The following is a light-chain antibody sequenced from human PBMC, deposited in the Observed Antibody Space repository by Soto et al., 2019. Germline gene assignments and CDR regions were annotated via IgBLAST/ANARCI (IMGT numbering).Light chain of an antibody. CDR3: QQYNSYST. Sequence: DIQMTHSPSTLSASVGARFTITCRASQSISSWLAWYPQKPGKAPKLLIYDASSLESGVPSRLSGSGSGTEFTLTISSLKPDDFATYYCQQYNSYSTFGQGTKVDIK. V-gene: IGKV1-5*01. CDR2: DAS. CDR1: QSISSW. J-gene: IGKJ1*01.